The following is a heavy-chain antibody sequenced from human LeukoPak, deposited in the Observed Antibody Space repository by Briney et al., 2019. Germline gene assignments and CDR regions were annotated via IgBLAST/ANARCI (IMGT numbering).Heavy chain of an antibody. J-gene: IGHJ4*02. CDR1: GGTFSSYA. Sequence: SVKVSCKASGGTFSSYAISWVRQAPGQGLEWMGGIIPIFGTANYAQKFQGRVTITADKSTSTAYMELSSLRSVDTAVYYCAREGIHCGGDCYSDYWGQGTLVTVSS. CDR2: IIPIFGTA. CDR3: AREGIHCGGDCYSDY. D-gene: IGHD2-21*02. V-gene: IGHV1-69*06.